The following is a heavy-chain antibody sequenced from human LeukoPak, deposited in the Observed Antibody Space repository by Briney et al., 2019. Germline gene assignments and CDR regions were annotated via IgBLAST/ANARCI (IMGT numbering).Heavy chain of an antibody. V-gene: IGHV1-8*01. CDR1: GYTFTSYD. D-gene: IGHD3-16*01. CDR2: MNPNSGNT. J-gene: IGHJ5*02. Sequence: ASVKVSCKASGYTFTSYDINWVRQATGQGLEWMGWMNPNSGNTGYAQKFRGRVTMTRNTSISTAYMELSSLRSEDTAVYYCARAKGRYGGHNWFDPWGQGTLVTVSS. CDR3: ARAKGRYGGHNWFDP.